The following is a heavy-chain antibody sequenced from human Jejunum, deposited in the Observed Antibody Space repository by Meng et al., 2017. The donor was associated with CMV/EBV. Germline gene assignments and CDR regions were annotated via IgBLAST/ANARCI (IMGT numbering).Heavy chain of an antibody. D-gene: IGHD5/OR15-5a*01. CDR3: ARDSGVSY. V-gene: IGHV4-59*01. CDR2: IFSNGTT. CDR1: GGSMSPYS. J-gene: IGHJ4*02. Sequence: LSLPCTVSGGSMSPYSWSWIRQSPGKGLEWLGYIFSNGTTNYNPSLKSRLTLSIDTSKRQYSLSLNSVTAADTAVYFCARDSGVSYWGQGTLVTVSS.